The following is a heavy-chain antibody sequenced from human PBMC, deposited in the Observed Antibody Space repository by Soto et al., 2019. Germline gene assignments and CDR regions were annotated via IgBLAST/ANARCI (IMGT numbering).Heavy chain of an antibody. J-gene: IGHJ4*02. V-gene: IGHV3-33*01. CDR2: ILYDGGSK. D-gene: IGHD6-19*01. CDR3: ERGEQWLDKKNYFDY. CDR1: GFTFRSYG. Sequence: QVQLVESGGGVAQPGRSLRLSCAVSGFTFRSYGMHWVRQPPGKGLEWVAVILYDGGSKYHEDSVKGRFTISRDNSKNKLYLQMNSLRAEDTAVYYCERGEQWLDKKNYFDYWGQGTLVTVS.